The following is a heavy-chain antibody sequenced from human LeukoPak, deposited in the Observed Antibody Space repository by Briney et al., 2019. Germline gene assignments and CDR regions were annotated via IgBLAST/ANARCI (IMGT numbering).Heavy chain of an antibody. CDR2: IYYSGST. CDR1: GGSISSGGYY. Sequence: PSQTLSLTCTVSGGSISSGGYYWSWIRQHPGKGLEWIGYIYYSGSTYYNPSLKSRVTITVDTSKNQFSQKLSSVTAADTAVYYCARESAAAGRDLFDYWGQGTLVSVCS. CDR3: ARESAAAGRDLFDY. V-gene: IGHV4-31*03. D-gene: IGHD6-13*01. J-gene: IGHJ4*02.